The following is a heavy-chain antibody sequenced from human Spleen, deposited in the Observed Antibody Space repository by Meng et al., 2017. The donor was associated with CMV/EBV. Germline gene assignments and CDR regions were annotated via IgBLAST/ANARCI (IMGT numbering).Heavy chain of an antibody. CDR2: VNPNSGNT. V-gene: IGHV1-8*01. CDR3: ARDPTLDYRGYVDWFDP. CDR1: GYTFGNYD. Sequence: GESLKISCKASGYTFGNYDINWVRQATGHGLEWMGWVNPNSGNTGYAQKFQGRVTMTRNSSINTAYMELSSLRSDDTAVYYCARDPTLDYRGYVDWFDPWGQGTLVTVSS. D-gene: IGHD4-17*01. J-gene: IGHJ5*02.